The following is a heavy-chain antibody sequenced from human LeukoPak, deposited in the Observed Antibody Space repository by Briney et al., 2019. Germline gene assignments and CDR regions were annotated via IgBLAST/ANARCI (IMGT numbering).Heavy chain of an antibody. CDR3: ARDWRGDLFY. D-gene: IGHD4-17*01. J-gene: IGHJ4*02. V-gene: IGHV3-21*01. CDR1: GFTFSTYT. CDR2: IGSGNTYI. Sequence: GGSLRLSCAASGFTFSTYTMYWVRQAPGKGLEWVSSIGSGNTYISYADSVKGRFTISRDNAKNSLYLQMSSLRAEDTAVYYCARDWRGDLFYWGQGTQVTVSS.